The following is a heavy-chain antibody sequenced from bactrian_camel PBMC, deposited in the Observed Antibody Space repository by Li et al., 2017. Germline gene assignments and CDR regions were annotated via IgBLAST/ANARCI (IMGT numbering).Heavy chain of an antibody. CDR1: RYLPSQYH. CDR3: QTRRCLAISSYV. Sequence: HVQLVESGGGSVQAGESLRLSCTSRYLPSQYHWAWFRQVPGKQREGVAAIDSVGLTKYADSVKGRFTISQDKGGDTVYLQMNDLNPDDTAVYPCQTRRCLAISSYVRGQGTQVTVS. D-gene: IGHD1*01. V-gene: IGHV3S53*01. CDR2: IDSVGLT. J-gene: IGHJ4*01.